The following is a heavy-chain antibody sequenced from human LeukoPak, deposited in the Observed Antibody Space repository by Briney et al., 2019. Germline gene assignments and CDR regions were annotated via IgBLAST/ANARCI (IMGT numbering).Heavy chain of an antibody. Sequence: PSETLSLTCTVSGVSISSSSYYWGWIRQPPGKGLEWIGSIYYSGSTYYNPSLKSRVTISVDTSKNQFSLKLSSVTAADTAVYYCARQGQWLSTFDYWGQGTLVTVSS. CDR3: ARQGQWLSTFDY. D-gene: IGHD6-19*01. V-gene: IGHV4-39*01. CDR1: GVSISSSSYY. CDR2: IYYSGST. J-gene: IGHJ4*02.